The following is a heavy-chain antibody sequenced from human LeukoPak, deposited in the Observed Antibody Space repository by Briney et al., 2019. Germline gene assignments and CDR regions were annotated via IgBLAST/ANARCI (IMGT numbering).Heavy chain of an antibody. CDR3: AGQGYYFRWFDP. D-gene: IGHD3-22*01. Sequence: SVKVSCKASGGTFSSYAISWVRQAPGQGLEWMGGIIPIFGTANYAQKFQGRVTITADESTSTAYMELSSLRSEDTAVYYCAGQGYYFRWFDPWGQGTLVTVSS. CDR1: GGTFSSYA. J-gene: IGHJ5*02. CDR2: IIPIFGTA. V-gene: IGHV1-69*01.